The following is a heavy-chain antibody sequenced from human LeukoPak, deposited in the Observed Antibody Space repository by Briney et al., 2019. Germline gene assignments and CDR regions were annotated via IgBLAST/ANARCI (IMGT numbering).Heavy chain of an antibody. CDR3: ARAEIATMGYYGMDV. CDR2: IIPILGIA. Sequence: SVKVSCKASGGTFSSYAINWVRQAPGQGLEWMGRIIPILGIANYAQKFQGRVTITADKSTSTAYMELSSLRSEDTAVYYCARAEIATMGYYGMDVWGQGTTVTVSS. D-gene: IGHD5-24*01. J-gene: IGHJ6*02. CDR1: GGTFSSYA. V-gene: IGHV1-69*04.